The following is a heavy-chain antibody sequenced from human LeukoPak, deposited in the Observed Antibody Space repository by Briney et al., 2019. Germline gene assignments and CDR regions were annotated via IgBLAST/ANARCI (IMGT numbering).Heavy chain of an antibody. CDR3: ARAGYDILTGYWMRPRNHDAFDI. Sequence: PSETLSLTCAVSGGSISSSNWWSWVRQPPGKGLEWIGEIYHSGSTNYNPSLKSRVTISVDKSKNQFSLKLSSVTAADTAVYYCARAGYDILTGYWMRPRNHDAFDIWGQGTMVTVSS. CDR1: GGSISSSNW. V-gene: IGHV4-4*02. J-gene: IGHJ3*02. CDR2: IYHSGST. D-gene: IGHD3-9*01.